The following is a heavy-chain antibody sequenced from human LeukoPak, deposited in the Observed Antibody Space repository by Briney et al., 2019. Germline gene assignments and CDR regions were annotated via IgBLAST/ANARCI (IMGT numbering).Heavy chain of an antibody. CDR1: GGSFNGYY. CDR3: AISSYGDYSVY. Sequence: SETLSLTCAVYGGSFNGYYWSWIRQPPGKGLEWIGEINHSGSTNYNPSLKSRVTISVDTSKNQFSLKLSSVTAADTAVYYCAISSYGDYSVYWGQGTLVTVSS. V-gene: IGHV4-34*01. J-gene: IGHJ4*02. CDR2: INHSGST. D-gene: IGHD4-17*01.